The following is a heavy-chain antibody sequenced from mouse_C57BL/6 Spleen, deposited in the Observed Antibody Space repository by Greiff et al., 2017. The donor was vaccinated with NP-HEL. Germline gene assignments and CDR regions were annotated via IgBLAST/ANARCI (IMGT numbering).Heavy chain of an antibody. Sequence: QVQLQQPGAELVMPGASVKLSCKASGYTFTSYWMHWVKQRPGQGLEWIGEIDPSDSYTNYNQKFKGKSTLTVDKSSSTAYMQLSSLTAEDSAVYYCARRHYSSPYYAMDYWGQGTSVTVSS. V-gene: IGHV1-69*01. J-gene: IGHJ4*01. CDR1: GYTFTSYW. CDR2: IDPSDSYT. CDR3: ARRHYSSPYYAMDY. D-gene: IGHD1-1*01.